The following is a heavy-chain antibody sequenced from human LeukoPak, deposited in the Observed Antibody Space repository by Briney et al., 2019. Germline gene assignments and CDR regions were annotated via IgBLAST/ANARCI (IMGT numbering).Heavy chain of an antibody. CDR2: INAYNGNT. CDR1: GYTFTSYG. V-gene: IGHV1-18*01. D-gene: IGHD2-2*01. J-gene: IGHJ6*03. Sequence: GASVKVSCKASGYTFTSYGISWVRQAPGQGLEWMGWINAYNGNTDYAQKFQGRVTMTTDTSTSTAYMELRSLKSDDTAVYYCARAGDIVVVAVAGAGYYYMDVWGKGTMVTVSS. CDR3: ARAGDIVVVAVAGAGYYYMDV.